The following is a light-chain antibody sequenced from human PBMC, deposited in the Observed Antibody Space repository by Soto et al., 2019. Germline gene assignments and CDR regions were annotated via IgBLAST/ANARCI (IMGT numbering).Light chain of an antibody. CDR3: QQYNPYPLT. CDR1: QSISTW. Sequence: DIQMTQSPSTLSASVGDRVTFTCRASQSISTWLAWYQQKPGKAPKLLIYKASSLEGGVPSRFSGRGSGTDFNITISTVNTDDFANYYSQQYNPYPLTIVRGTKVDIK. CDR2: KAS. J-gene: IGKJ4*01. V-gene: IGKV1-5*03.